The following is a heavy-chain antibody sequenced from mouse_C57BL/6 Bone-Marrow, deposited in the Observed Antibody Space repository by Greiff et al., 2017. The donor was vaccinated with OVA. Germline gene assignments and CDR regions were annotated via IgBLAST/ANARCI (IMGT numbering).Heavy chain of an antibody. CDR3: AKQLPMDY. Sequence: EVNVVESGGGLVQPGGSLKLSCAASGFTFSDYYMYWVRQTPEKRLEWVAYISNGGGSPYSPDTVKGRFTISRDNAKITLYLQISRLKYEDTAMYYCAKQLPMDYWGQGTSVTVSS. V-gene: IGHV5-12*01. D-gene: IGHD1-1*01. CDR1: GFTFSDYY. J-gene: IGHJ4*01. CDR2: ISNGGGSP.